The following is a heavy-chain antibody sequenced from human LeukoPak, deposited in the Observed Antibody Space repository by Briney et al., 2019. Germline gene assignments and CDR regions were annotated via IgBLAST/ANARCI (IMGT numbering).Heavy chain of an antibody. Sequence: SQTLSLTCTVSGGSISSGGYYWSWIRQHPGKGLEWIGYIYYSGSTYYNPSLKSRVTISVDTSKNQFSLKLSSVTAADTAVYHCASLRYGSGSYYSWGQGTLVTVSS. CDR3: ASLRYGSGSYYS. D-gene: IGHD3-10*01. CDR1: GGSISSGGYY. CDR2: IYYSGST. V-gene: IGHV4-31*03. J-gene: IGHJ4*02.